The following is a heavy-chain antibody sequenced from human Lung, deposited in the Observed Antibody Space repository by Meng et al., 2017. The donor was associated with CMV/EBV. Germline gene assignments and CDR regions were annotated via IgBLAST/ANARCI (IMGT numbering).Heavy chain of an antibody. V-gene: IGHV4-34*01. CDR1: GGSFSGYY. D-gene: IGHD6-13*01. CDR2: INHSGST. CDR3: ATIAAAERNGMDV. J-gene: IGHJ6*02. Sequence: GSLRLXCAVDGGSFSGYYWSWIRQPPGKGLEWIGEINHSGSTNYNPSLKSRVTISVDTSKNQFSLKLSSVTAADTAVYYCATIAAAERNGMDVWGQGTTVTVSS.